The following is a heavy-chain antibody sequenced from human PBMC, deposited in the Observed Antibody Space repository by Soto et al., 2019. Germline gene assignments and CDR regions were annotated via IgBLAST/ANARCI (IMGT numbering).Heavy chain of an antibody. CDR3: AAEPTIISGYYLREYYYYGMDV. J-gene: IGHJ6*02. CDR2: IVVGSGNT. V-gene: IGHV1-58*01. CDR1: GFTFTSSA. Sequence: QMQLVQSGPEVKKPGTSVKVSCKASGFTFTSSAVQWVRQARGQRLEWIGWIVVGSGNTNYAQKFQERVTITRDMSTSTAYMELSSLRSEDTAVYYCAAEPTIISGYYLREYYYYGMDVWGQGTTVTVSS. D-gene: IGHD3-22*01.